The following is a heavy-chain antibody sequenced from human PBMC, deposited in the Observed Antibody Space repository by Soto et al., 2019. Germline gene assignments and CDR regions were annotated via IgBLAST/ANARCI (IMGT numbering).Heavy chain of an antibody. J-gene: IGHJ6*02. V-gene: IGHV3-13*01. CDR2: IGTAGDT. Sequence: PGGSLRLSCAASGFTFSSYDMHWVRQATGKGLEWVSAIGTAGDTYYPGSVKGRFTISRENAKNSLYLQMNSLRAGDTAVYYCARSITMVRGVTLYYYYGMDVWGQGTTVTVSS. CDR3: ARSITMVRGVTLYYYYGMDV. D-gene: IGHD3-10*01. CDR1: GFTFSSYD.